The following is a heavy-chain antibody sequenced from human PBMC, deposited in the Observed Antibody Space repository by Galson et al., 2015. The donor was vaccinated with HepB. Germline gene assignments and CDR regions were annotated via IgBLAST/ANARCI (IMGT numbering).Heavy chain of an antibody. D-gene: IGHD5-24*01. V-gene: IGHV4-30-4*07. CDR1: CDSPTRAGFP. J-gene: IGHJ4*02. CDR3: VRGRDPYKTGY. Sequence: NMSPTCDVSCDSPTRAGFPLSWVPQPPGKGLEGVGGIFFSDNADYNPSLRGRTTGSLDTSRKLFSLILTSVTAADTAVYYCVRGRDPYKTGYWGQETLVTVSS. CDR2: IFFSDNA.